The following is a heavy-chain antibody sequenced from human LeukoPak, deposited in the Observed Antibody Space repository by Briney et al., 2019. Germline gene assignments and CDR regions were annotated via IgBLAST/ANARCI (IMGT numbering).Heavy chain of an antibody. CDR1: GFIVSTNY. D-gene: IGHD6-19*01. J-gene: IGHJ4*02. CDR3: ARDTPAGDFEY. V-gene: IGHV3-53*01. CDR2: IYSVGGT. Sequence: PGGSLRPSCAASGFIVSTNYMIWVRQAPGKGLEWVSVIYSVGGTYYADSVRGRFTISRDNSKNMLYLQMNSLRAEDTAVYYCARDTPAGDFEYWGQETLVTVSS.